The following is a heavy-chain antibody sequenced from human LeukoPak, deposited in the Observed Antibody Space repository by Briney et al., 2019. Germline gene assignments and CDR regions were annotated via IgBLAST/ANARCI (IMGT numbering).Heavy chain of an antibody. CDR1: GGSFSGYY. CDR2: INHSGST. D-gene: IGHD5-12*01. V-gene: IGHV4-34*01. J-gene: IGHJ4*02. CDR3: ARRGRLVATIDY. Sequence: SETLSLTCAVYGGSFSGYYWSWIRQPPGKGLEWIGEINHSGSTNYNPSLKSRVTISVDTSKNQFSLKLSSVTAADTAVYYCARRGRLVATIDYWGQGTLVTVSS.